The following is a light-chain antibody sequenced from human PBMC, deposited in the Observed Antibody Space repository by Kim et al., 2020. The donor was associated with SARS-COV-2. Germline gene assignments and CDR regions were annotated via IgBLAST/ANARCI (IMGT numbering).Light chain of an antibody. CDR3: QQRSNWPRT. Sequence: EIVLTQSPATLSLSPAERATLSCRASQSVSSYLAWYQQKPGQAPRLLIYDASNRATGIPARFSGSGSGTDFTLTISSLEPEDFAVYYCQQRSNWPRTFGQGTKVDI. V-gene: IGKV3-11*01. J-gene: IGKJ1*01. CDR2: DAS. CDR1: QSVSSY.